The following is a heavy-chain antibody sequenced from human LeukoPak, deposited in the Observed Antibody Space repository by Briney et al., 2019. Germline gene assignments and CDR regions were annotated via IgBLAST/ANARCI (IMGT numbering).Heavy chain of an antibody. CDR3: ARDIAIVGATSGFDP. CDR2: IYTSGST. J-gene: IGHJ5*02. CDR1: GGSIRSYS. V-gene: IGHV4-4*07. Sequence: SETLSLTCTVSGGSIRSYSWSWIRQPAGRGLEWIGRIYTSGSTNYNPSLKSRVTMSVDTSNNQFSLRLSSVTAADTAVYYCARDIAIVGATSGFDPWGQGTLVTVSS. D-gene: IGHD1-26*01.